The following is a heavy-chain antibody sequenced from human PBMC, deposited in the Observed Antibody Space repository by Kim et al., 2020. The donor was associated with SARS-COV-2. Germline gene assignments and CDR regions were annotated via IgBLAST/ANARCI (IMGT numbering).Heavy chain of an antibody. J-gene: IGHJ6*02. D-gene: IGHD5-12*01. Sequence: GGSLRLSCAASGFTFGDYGMSWVRQAPGKGLEWVSSINWNGGSTGYADSVKGRFTISRDNAKNSLYLQMNSLRAEDTALYYCARVYSGYGHYYYYGMDVWGQGPTVTFSS. CDR3: ARVYSGYGHYYYYGMDV. CDR1: GFTFGDYG. CDR2: INWNGGST. V-gene: IGHV3-20*04.